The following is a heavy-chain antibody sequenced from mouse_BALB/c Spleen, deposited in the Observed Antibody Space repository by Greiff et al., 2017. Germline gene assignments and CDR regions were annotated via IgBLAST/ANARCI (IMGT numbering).Heavy chain of an antibody. CDR1: GYNFTSYW. J-gene: IGHJ1*01. V-gene: IGHV1-55*01. CDR3: ARAWGYYWYFDV. Sequence: VQLQQPGAELVKPGTSVKLSCKASGYNFTSYWINWVKLRPGQGLEWIGDIYPGSGSTNYNEKFMSKATLTVDTSSSTAYMQLSSLASEDSALYYCARAWGYYWYFDVWGAGTTVTVSS. CDR2: IYPGSGST. D-gene: IGHD2-2*01.